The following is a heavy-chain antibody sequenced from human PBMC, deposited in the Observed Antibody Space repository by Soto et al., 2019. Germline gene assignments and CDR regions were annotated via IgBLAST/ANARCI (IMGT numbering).Heavy chain of an antibody. CDR2: TYSGGST. J-gene: IGHJ6*02. V-gene: IGHV3-53*02. Sequence: EVHLVESGGGLMQPGGSLRLSCAASGFTVSTYNMIWVRQAPVKGLEWVSVTYSGGSTQYADSVKGRFTVSRDNSKNTLYLQMSILRDXDTAXXXXXXKXSGAVQGWAYGMDVWGRGTTVTV. D-gene: IGHD1-26*01. CDR3: XXKXSGAVQGWAYGMDV. CDR1: GFTVSTYN.